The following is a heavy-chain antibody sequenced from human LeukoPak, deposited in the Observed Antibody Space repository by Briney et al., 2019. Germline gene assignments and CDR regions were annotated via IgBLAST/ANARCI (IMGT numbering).Heavy chain of an antibody. CDR1: GFTFSIYW. J-gene: IGHJ4*02. D-gene: IGHD6-6*01. CDR3: ARDEEDSSSSSD. V-gene: IGHV3-7*01. Sequence: GGSLRLSCAASGFTFSIYWMTWVRQAPGKGLEWVASINQDGNEKYSVDSVKDRFTISRDNAKNSLYLQMNSLRAEDTAVYYCARDEEDSSSSSDWGQGTLVTVSS. CDR2: INQDGNEK.